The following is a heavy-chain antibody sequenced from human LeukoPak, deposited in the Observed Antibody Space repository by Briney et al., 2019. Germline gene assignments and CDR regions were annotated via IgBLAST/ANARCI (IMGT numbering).Heavy chain of an antibody. D-gene: IGHD2-15*01. V-gene: IGHV1-69*13. Sequence: ASVKVSCKASGGTFSSYAISWVRQAPGQGLEWMGGIVPIFGTANYAQKFQGRVTITADESTSTAYMELSSLRSEDTAVYYCARNLGYCSGGSCYTPFDYWGQGTLVTVSS. J-gene: IGHJ4*02. CDR2: IVPIFGTA. CDR3: ARNLGYCSGGSCYTPFDY. CDR1: GGTFSSYA.